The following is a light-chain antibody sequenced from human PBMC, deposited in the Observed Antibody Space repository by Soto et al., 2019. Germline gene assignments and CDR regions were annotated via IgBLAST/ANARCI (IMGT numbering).Light chain of an antibody. J-gene: IGKJ1*01. CDR2: DAS. V-gene: IGKV3-20*01. Sequence: EIVLTQSPGTLSLSPGKRATLSCRASQSVISSHLGWYQQKPGQAPRLLIYDASTRATGIPERFSGSGSGTDFTLTISRLEPEDFAVYYCQQYVTSSWTFGQGTKVEIK. CDR1: QSVISSH. CDR3: QQYVTSSWT.